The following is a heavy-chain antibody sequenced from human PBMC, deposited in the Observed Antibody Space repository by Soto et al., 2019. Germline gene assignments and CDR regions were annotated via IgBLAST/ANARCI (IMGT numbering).Heavy chain of an antibody. CDR1: GGSVSGYS. Sequence: QVQLQQWGAGLLKPSETLSLTCSVYGGSVSGYSWNWIRQPPGKGLEWIGELNHSGSTSYNPSLEGRVTISGDMSKNQFSLKVSSVTAADTAVYYCARNRAFDIWGQGTMVTVSS. V-gene: IGHV4-34*01. CDR2: LNHSGST. CDR3: ARNRAFDI. J-gene: IGHJ3*02.